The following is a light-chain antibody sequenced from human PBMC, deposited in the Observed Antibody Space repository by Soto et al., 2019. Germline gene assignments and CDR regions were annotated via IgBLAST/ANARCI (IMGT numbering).Light chain of an antibody. J-gene: IGKJ1*01. CDR1: QGISNY. CDR3: LQHNSYPWT. V-gene: IGKV1-17*03. Sequence: DIQMTQSPSAMSASVGDRVTITCRASQGISNYLAWFQQKPGKVPKRLIYGAASLQSGGPSRFSGSGSGTEFTLTIDSLQPEDLAIYYCLQHNSYPWTFGQGTKVDSK. CDR2: GAA.